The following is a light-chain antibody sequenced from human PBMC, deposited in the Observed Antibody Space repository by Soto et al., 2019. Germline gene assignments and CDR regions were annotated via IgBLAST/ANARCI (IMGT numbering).Light chain of an antibody. Sequence: QSGLAQPASVSLSPGQSITMSGTGTSSDVGGYNYVSWYQQHPGKAPKLMIYEVSNRPSGVSNRFSGSKSGNTASLTISGLQAEDEADYYCSSYTSSSTRVVFGGGTQLTVL. V-gene: IGLV2-14*01. CDR1: SSDVGGYNY. J-gene: IGLJ2*01. CDR3: SSYTSSSTRVV. CDR2: EVS.